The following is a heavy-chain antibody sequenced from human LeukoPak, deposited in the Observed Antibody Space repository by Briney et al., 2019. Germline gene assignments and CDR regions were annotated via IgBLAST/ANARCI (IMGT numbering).Heavy chain of an antibody. Sequence: GGSLRLSCAASGFTFSSYVMNWVRQAPGKGLEWVSGISDSGGSTYYADSVKGRFTISRDNSKNTLYLQMNSLRAEDTAVYYCAKLPGRAADYWGQGTLVIVSS. CDR1: GFTFSSYV. J-gene: IGHJ4*02. CDR3: AKLPGRAADY. CDR2: ISDSGGST. V-gene: IGHV3-23*01.